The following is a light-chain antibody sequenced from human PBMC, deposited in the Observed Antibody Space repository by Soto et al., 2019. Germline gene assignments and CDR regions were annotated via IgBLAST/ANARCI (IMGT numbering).Light chain of an antibody. Sequence: GDRVTITCRASQSISSWLAWYQQKPGKAPKLLIYKASTLQSGVPSSFSGGGSGTEFTLTTSSLQPDDFATYYCQQYDSYPLTFGGGTKVEIK. CDR2: KAS. CDR1: QSISSW. V-gene: IGKV1-5*03. CDR3: QQYDSYPLT. J-gene: IGKJ4*01.